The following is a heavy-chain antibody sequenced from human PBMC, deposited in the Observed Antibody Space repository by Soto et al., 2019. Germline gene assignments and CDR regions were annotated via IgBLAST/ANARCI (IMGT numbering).Heavy chain of an antibody. J-gene: IGHJ3*02. V-gene: IGHV3-48*02. Sequence: GGSLRLSCAASTFTFSTYSMNWVRQAPGKGLEWIAYISSTTTTIYYADSVKGRFTISRDNAKNSLYLQMNSLRDEDKAMYYCARDRYEFWSGYISTDAFDMWGEGTMVTVSS. CDR2: ISSTTTTI. CDR3: ARDRYEFWSGYISTDAFDM. D-gene: IGHD3-3*01. CDR1: TFTFSTYS.